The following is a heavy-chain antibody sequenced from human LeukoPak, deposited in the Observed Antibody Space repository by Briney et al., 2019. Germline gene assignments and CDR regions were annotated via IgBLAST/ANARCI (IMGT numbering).Heavy chain of an antibody. Sequence: GGSLRLSCAASGFTFDDYTMHWVRQAPGKGLEWVSLISWDGGSTYYADSVKGRFTISRDNSKNSLYLQMNSLRTEDTALYYCAKDPGSGGTYYFDYWGQGTLVTVSS. CDR1: GFTFDDYT. CDR3: AKDPGSGGTYYFDY. CDR2: ISWDGGST. D-gene: IGHD3-16*01. V-gene: IGHV3-43*01. J-gene: IGHJ4*02.